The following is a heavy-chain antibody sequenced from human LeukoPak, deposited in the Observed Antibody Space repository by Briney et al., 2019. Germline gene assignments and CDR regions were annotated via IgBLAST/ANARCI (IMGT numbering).Heavy chain of an antibody. Sequence: GGSLRLSCAASGFTFSSYAMSWVRQPPGKGLEWVPGISGSGGSTYYADSVKGRFTISRDNSKNTLYLQMNSLTAEDTAVYYCAKVLASMVRGAFDYWRQGPLVTVSS. J-gene: IGHJ4*02. CDR2: ISGSGGST. CDR3: AKVLASMVRGAFDY. CDR1: GFTFSSYA. V-gene: IGHV3-23*01. D-gene: IGHD3-10*01.